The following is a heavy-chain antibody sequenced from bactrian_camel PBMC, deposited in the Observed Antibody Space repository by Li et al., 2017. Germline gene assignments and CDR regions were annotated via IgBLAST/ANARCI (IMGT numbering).Heavy chain of an antibody. V-gene: IGHV3S42*01. Sequence: VQLVESGGGSVQAGGSLRLSCAISGYTTSSYVIGWFRQAPGKAREGVARIDTGDGSTTYADSVKGRFTISEDNAKNMIFLQMDNLKLEDTAMYYCAADDCTAHPGYSVGYWGQGTQVTVS. CDR1: GYTTSSYV. CDR3: AADDCTAHPGYSVGY. J-gene: IGHJ6*01. CDR2: IDTGDGST. D-gene: IGHD3*01.